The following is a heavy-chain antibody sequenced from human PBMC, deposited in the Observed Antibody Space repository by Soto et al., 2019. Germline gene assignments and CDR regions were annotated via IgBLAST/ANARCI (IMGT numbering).Heavy chain of an antibody. CDR2: IKPDGVET. J-gene: IGHJ3*02. D-gene: IGHD3-10*01. CDR3: ARDPSFGAFDI. V-gene: IGHV3-7*01. Sequence: GLRRVSFEAPVFTFRSSSLSWVRQAPGKGLEWVSYIKPDGVETYYVDAVMGRFTISRDNAKNSLYLQMNSLRAEDTALYYCARDPSFGAFDIWGQGTMVTVSS. CDR1: VFTFRSSS.